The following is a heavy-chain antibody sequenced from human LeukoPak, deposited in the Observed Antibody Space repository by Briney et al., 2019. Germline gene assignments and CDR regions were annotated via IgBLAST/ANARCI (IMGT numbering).Heavy chain of an antibody. CDR3: ARKKSVYRSSASSYYYMDV. CDR2: IKEDGTEK. V-gene: IGHV3-7*01. CDR1: GFNISDFW. D-gene: IGHD6-6*01. J-gene: IGHJ6*03. Sequence: PEGSLRLSCAASGFNISDFWMTWVRQAPGKGLEWVANIKEDGTEKHLVDSVKGRFTISRDNPKSTVYLQMNSLRAEDTAVYHCARKKSVYRSSASSYYYMDVWGKGTTVTVSS.